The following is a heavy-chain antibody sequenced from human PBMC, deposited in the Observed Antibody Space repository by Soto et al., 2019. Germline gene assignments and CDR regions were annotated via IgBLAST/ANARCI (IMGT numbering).Heavy chain of an antibody. D-gene: IGHD3-22*01. CDR1: GFTFTSSA. Sequence: SVKVSCKASGFTFTSSAVQWVRQACGQRLEWIGWIVVGSGNTNYAQKFQERVTITRDMSTSTAYMELSSLRSEDTAVYYCAASSPRYYYDSSAVWGQGTTVTVSS. CDR3: AASSPRYYYDSSAV. V-gene: IGHV1-58*01. CDR2: IVVGSGNT. J-gene: IGHJ6*02.